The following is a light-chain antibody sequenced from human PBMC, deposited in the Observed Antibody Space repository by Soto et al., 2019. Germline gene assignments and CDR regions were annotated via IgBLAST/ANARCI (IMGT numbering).Light chain of an antibody. CDR2: GAS. CDR1: QSVGSNS. Sequence: EFVLTQSPGTLSLSPGERATLSCRASQSVGSNSLAWYQQKPGQAPRILIYGASTRATGIPDRFSGSGSATDFTLTISRLEPEDFAAYYCQQYGSSPPLTFGGGTKVEIK. CDR3: QQYGSSPPLT. J-gene: IGKJ4*01. V-gene: IGKV3-20*01.